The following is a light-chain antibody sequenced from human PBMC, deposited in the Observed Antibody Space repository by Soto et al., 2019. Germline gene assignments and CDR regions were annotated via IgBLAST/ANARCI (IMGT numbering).Light chain of an antibody. Sequence: GDRVTITCRASQDIYNWLAWYQQKPGKAPKLLIYTTSNLQSGVPSRFSGSGSGTDFTLTINSLQPEDFATYYCQQANSFPLTFGGGTKVEIK. V-gene: IGKV1D-12*01. CDR1: QDIYNW. J-gene: IGKJ4*01. CDR2: TTS. CDR3: QQANSFPLT.